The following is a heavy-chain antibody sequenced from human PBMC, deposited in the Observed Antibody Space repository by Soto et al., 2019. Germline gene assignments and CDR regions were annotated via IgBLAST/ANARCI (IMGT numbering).Heavy chain of an antibody. J-gene: IGHJ3*01. CDR3: VRDDRWAFDF. CDR1: GFSFSNYA. CDR2: ISIGSGSI. V-gene: IGHV3-48*02. Sequence: DVQLVESGGGLVQPGGSRRVSCAASGFSFSNYAMNWVRQAPGKGLEWVSYISIGSGSIFYADSVKGRFTISRDDAKKSLYLQMNTMREEDTAVYYCVRDDRWAFDFWGQGTMVTVSS. D-gene: IGHD3-22*01.